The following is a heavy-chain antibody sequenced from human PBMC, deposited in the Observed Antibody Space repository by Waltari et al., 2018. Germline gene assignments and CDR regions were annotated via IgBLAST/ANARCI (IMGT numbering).Heavy chain of an antibody. V-gene: IGHV4-31*03. Sequence: QVQLQESGPGLVKPSQTLSLTCPVSGGSISSGGYYWRRIRQHPGKGLEWIGYIYYSGSTYYNPSLKSRVTISVDTSKNQFSLKLSSVTAADTAVYYCARDPRYGSASPDYWGQGTLVTVSS. D-gene: IGHD3-10*01. CDR2: IYYSGST. CDR3: ARDPRYGSASPDY. CDR1: GGSISSGGYY. J-gene: IGHJ4*02.